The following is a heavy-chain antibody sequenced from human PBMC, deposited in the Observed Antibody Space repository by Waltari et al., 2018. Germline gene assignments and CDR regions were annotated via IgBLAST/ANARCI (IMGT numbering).Heavy chain of an antibody. CDR1: GGTFSSYA. CDR3: ARDYPRSGVGGYYYMDV. V-gene: IGHV1-2*02. D-gene: IGHD3-10*01. CDR2: INPNSGGT. J-gene: IGHJ6*03. Sequence: QVQLVQSGAEVKKPGSSVKVSCKASGGTFSSYAISWVRQAPGQGHEWMEGINPNSGGTNYAQKFQGRVTMTRDTSISTAYMELSRLRSDDTAVDYCARDYPRSGVGGYYYMDVWGKGTTVTVSS.